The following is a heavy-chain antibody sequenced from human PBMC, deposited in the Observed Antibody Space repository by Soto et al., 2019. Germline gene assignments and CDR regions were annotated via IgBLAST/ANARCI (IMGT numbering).Heavy chain of an antibody. D-gene: IGHD3-3*01. CDR3: ARGVGFGMVINYFDS. V-gene: IGHV4-34*01. J-gene: IGHJ4*02. CDR1: GGSFSAYY. CDR2: INHSGNT. Sequence: SETLSLTCAVYGGSFSAYYWSWIRQSPGKGLEWIGEINHSGNTNSNPSLKSRVTISVDTSKNQFSLKLSSVTAADTAVYYCARGVGFGMVINYFDSWGQGTRVTVSS.